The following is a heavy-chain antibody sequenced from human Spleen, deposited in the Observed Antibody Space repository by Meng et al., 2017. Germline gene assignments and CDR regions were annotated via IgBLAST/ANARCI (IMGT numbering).Heavy chain of an antibody. CDR1: GYSFTSYW. D-gene: IGHD5-24*01. Sequence: GESLKISCKGSGYSFTSYWIGWVRQMPGKGLEWMGTIYPGDSDTGYSTYFEGQVTISADKSNSTAYLQWSSLKASDTAMYYCARQNHNLRDGYNAYAFYNWGQGTMVTVSS. J-gene: IGHJ3*02. V-gene: IGHV5-51*01. CDR3: ARQNHNLRDGYNAYAFYN. CDR2: IYPGDSDT.